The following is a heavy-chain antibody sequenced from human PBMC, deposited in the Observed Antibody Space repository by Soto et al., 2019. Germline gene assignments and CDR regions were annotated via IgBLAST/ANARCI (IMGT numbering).Heavy chain of an antibody. CDR1: GFTFSDYY. D-gene: IGHD3-22*01. CDR2: ISSSDTII. CDR3: ARDLGYYDSSGYFDY. Sequence: GSLRLSCAASGFTFSDYYMSWIRQAPGKGLEWVSYISSSDTIISYADSVKGRFTTSRDNAKNSLYLQMNSLRAEDTAVYYCARDLGYYDSSGYFDYWGQGTLVTVSS. V-gene: IGHV3-11*01. J-gene: IGHJ4*02.